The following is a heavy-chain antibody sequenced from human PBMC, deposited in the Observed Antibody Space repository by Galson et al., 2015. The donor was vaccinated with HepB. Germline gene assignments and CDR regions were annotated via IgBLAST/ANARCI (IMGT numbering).Heavy chain of an antibody. J-gene: IGHJ4*02. D-gene: IGHD1-26*01. V-gene: IGHV3-30*18. CDR1: GFTFRTYG. CDR2: ISYDGSNK. CDR3: AKDRGSYPVGADY. Sequence: SLRLSCAASGFTFRTYGMHWVRQAPGKGLKWLAVISYDGSNKYYGESVKGRFTISRDNSKNTLYLQMNSLRTEDTAVYYCAKDRGSYPVGADYWGQGTLVTVSS.